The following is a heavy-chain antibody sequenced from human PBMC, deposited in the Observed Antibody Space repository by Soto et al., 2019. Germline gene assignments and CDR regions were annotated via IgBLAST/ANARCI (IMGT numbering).Heavy chain of an antibody. V-gene: IGHV1-69*01. CDR1: GGTFSRSA. D-gene: IGHD6-19*01. CDR3: GRESSGSGWSFDF. Sequence: QVQLVQSGAEVRKPGSSVKVSCKASGGTFSRSAFSWVRQAPGQGLEWMGGFIPIFGTANYAQKFQGRLTVTADESTTTAYMELSSLRFEDTAVYYCGRESSGSGWSFDFWGQGSLVTVSS. CDR2: FIPIFGTA. J-gene: IGHJ4*02.